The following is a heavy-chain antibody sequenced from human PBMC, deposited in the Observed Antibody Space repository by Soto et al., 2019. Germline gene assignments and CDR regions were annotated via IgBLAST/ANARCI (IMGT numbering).Heavy chain of an antibody. CDR3: ARDRDFFWGSLDS. Sequence: EVQVVESGGGSVQPGGSLRLACEASGFTVSDNDMNWVRQAPGRGLEWVALIYRYDDDKAYYTDSVKGRFTISRDTSTNIVFLQRNSLRAEDTAIYYCARDRDFFWGSLDSWGQGTLVTVSS. CDR1: GFTVSDND. D-gene: IGHD3-16*01. CDR2: IYRYDDDKA. V-gene: IGHV3-66*01. J-gene: IGHJ4*02.